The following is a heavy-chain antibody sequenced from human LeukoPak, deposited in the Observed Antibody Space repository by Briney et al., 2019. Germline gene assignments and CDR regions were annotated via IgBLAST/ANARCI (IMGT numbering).Heavy chain of an antibody. CDR3: ARDLGGYSGYNENWFDP. CDR2: ISGSGGST. CDR1: GFTFSSYA. V-gene: IGHV3-23*01. Sequence: GGSLRLSCAASGFTFSSYAMSWVRQAPGKGLEWVSAISGSGGSTYYADSVRGRFTISRDNAKNSLYLQMNSLRAEDTAVYYCARDLGGYSGYNENWFDPWGRGTLVTVSS. J-gene: IGHJ5*02. D-gene: IGHD5-12*01.